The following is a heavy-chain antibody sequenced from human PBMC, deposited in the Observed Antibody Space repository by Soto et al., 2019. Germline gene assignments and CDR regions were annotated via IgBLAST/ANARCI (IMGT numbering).Heavy chain of an antibody. D-gene: IGHD6-19*01. J-gene: IGHJ4*02. CDR1: GGSISSSSYY. CDR3: AREWQWLDFDY. V-gene: IGHV4-39*07. Sequence: SETLSLTCTVSGGSISSSSYYWGWIRQPPGKGLEWIGSIYYSGSTYYNPSLKSRVTISVDTSKNQFSLKLSSVTAADTAVYYCAREWQWLDFDYWGQGTLVTVSS. CDR2: IYYSGST.